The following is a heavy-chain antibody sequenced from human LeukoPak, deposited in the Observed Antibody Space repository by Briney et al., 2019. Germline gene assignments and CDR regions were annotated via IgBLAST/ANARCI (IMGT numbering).Heavy chain of an antibody. J-gene: IGHJ5*02. CDR2: IYYSGST. CDR3: ARDHHCTNGVCYEQAYNWFDP. D-gene: IGHD2-8*01. CDR1: GGSISSSSYY. V-gene: IGHV4-39*07. Sequence: SETLSLTCTVSGGSISSSSYYWGWIRQPPGKGLEWIGSIYYSGSTYYNPSLKSRVTISVDTSKNQFSLKLSSVTAADTAVYYCARDHHCTNGVCYEQAYNWFDPWGQGTLVTVSS.